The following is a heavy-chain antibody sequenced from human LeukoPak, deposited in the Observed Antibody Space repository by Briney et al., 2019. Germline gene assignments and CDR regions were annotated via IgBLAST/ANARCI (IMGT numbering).Heavy chain of an antibody. J-gene: IGHJ4*02. V-gene: IGHV3-33*01. CDR2: IWYDGSNK. Sequence: GGSLRLSCAASGFTFSSYGMHWVRQAPGKGLEWVAVIWYDGSNKYYADSVKGRFTISRDNSKNTLYLQMNSLRAEDTAVYCCARGGDYLDYWGQGTLVTVSS. CDR1: GFTFSSYG. CDR3: ARGGDYLDY.